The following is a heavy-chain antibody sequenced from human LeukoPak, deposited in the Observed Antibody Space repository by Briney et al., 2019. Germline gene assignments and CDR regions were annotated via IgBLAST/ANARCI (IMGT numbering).Heavy chain of an antibody. CDR1: GYTFTSYG. CDR2: ISAYNGNT. D-gene: IGHD6-13*01. CDR3: ARDSTGIAAADTDY. V-gene: IGHV1-18*01. Sequence: ASVKVSCKASGYTFTSYGIGWVRQAPGQGLEWMGWISAYNGNTNYAQKLQGRVTMTTDTSTSTAYMELRSLRSDDTAVYYCARDSTGIAAADTDYWGQGTLVTVSS. J-gene: IGHJ4*02.